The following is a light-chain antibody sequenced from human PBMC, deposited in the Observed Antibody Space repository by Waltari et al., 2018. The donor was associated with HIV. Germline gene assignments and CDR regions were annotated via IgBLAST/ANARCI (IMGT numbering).Light chain of an antibody. Sequence: EIVMTQSPATLSVSPGDRVTLSCRASQSVSNNLAWYQQKPGQSPRLLIYGASTRATGSPVTFSGRGSGTEFTLTISSLQSEDFAIYYCQQYNDWPLTFGGGTKVDI. J-gene: IGKJ4*01. CDR1: QSVSNN. V-gene: IGKV3-15*01. CDR3: QQYNDWPLT. CDR2: GAS.